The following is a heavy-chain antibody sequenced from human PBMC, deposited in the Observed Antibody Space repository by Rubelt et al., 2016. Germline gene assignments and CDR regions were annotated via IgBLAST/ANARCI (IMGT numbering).Heavy chain of an antibody. CDR2: ISGSGGST. CDR3: AKDPRARIAAAEWFDP. J-gene: IGHJ5*02. V-gene: IGHV3-23*04. Sequence: EVQLVESGGGLVQPGGSLRLSCAASGFTVSSNYMSWVRQAPGKGLEWVSAISGSGGSTYYAGFLVGRFTISRDNSKTTLYLQMNSLRAEDTAVYYCAKDPRARIAAAEWFDPWGQGTLVTVSS. D-gene: IGHD6-13*01. CDR1: GFTVSSNY.